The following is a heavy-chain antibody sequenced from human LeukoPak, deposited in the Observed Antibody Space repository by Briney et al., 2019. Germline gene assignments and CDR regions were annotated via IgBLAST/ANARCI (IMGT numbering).Heavy chain of an antibody. Sequence: PSETLSLTCTVSGGSISSGGYYWSWIRQHPGKGLEWIGYIYYSGSTYYNPSLKSRVTISVDTSKNQFSLKLSSVTAADTAVYYCARTVATRGYYFDYWGQGTLVTVSS. CDR3: ARTVATRGYYFDY. CDR2: IYYSGST. J-gene: IGHJ4*02. D-gene: IGHD5-12*01. V-gene: IGHV4-31*03. CDR1: GGSISSGGYY.